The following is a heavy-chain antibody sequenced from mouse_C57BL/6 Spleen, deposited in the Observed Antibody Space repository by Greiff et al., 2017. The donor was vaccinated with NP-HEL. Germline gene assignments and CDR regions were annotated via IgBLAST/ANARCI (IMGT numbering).Heavy chain of an antibody. Sequence: VQLVESGAELARPGASVKLSCKASGYTFTSYGISWVKQRTGQGLEWIGEIYPRSGNTHYNEKFKGKATLTADKSSSTAYMELRSLTSEDSAVYFCARGGAPDYWGQGTTLTVSS. V-gene: IGHV1-81*01. CDR2: IYPRSGNT. J-gene: IGHJ2*01. CDR1: GYTFTSYG. CDR3: ARGGAPDY. D-gene: IGHD1-3*01.